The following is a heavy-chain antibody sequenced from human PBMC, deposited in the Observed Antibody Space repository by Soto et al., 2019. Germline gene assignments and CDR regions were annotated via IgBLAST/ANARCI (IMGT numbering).Heavy chain of an antibody. CDR1: GFTFSSYA. D-gene: IGHD6-19*01. J-gene: IGHJ4*02. V-gene: IGHV3-30*18. CDR3: AKDYSSGWYDYCDF. Sequence: GGSLRLSCTTSGFTFSSYAMHWVRQAPGKGLEWVALISHDGTKKYSADSVKGRFTISRDESKSTLYLQMNNLRAEDTAVYYCAKDYSSGWYDYCDFWGQGTLVTVSS. CDR2: ISHDGTKK.